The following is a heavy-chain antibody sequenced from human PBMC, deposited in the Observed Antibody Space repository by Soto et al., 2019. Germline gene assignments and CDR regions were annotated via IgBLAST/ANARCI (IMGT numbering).Heavy chain of an antibody. D-gene: IGHD6-19*01. CDR2: ISYDGDDQ. Sequence: QLVESGGGVVQPGTSLRLSCVASGFTLSSYGMHWVRQAPGKGLEWVAAISYDGDDQYYGDSVRGRFTISRDNSESTVYLQMNSLRADDTGVYYGAKDRGHIAVAAITGGGDFHIWGRGTMVAGSS. J-gene: IGHJ3*02. CDR3: AKDRGHIAVAAITGGGDFHI. V-gene: IGHV3-30*18. CDR1: GFTLSSYG.